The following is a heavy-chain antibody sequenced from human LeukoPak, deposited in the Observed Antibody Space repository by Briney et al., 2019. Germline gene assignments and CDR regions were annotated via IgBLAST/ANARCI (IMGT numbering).Heavy chain of an antibody. CDR2: ISYDGSNK. D-gene: IGHD2-2*02. J-gene: IGHJ1*01. CDR1: GFTFSSYG. Sequence: TGGSLRLSCVASGFTFSSYGMHWVRQAPGKGLEWVAVISYDGSNKYYADSVKGRFTISRDNSKNTLYLQMNSLRAEDTAVYYCAKDDTDVQHWGQGTLVTVSS. CDR3: AKDDTDVQH. V-gene: IGHV3-30*18.